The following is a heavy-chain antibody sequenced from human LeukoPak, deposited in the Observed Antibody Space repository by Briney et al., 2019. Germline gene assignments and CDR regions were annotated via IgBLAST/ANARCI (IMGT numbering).Heavy chain of an antibody. V-gene: IGHV1-18*01. Sequence: ASVKVSCKASGFAFTNYGIGWVRQAPGQGLEWMGWISAYNGDTKYAQNFQGRLTMTTDTSTSTAYMELRSLTSDDTAVYYCARDFSNTSGFKVVVDFWGQGTVVTVSS. CDR1: GFAFTNYG. CDR3: ARDFSNTSGFKVVVDF. CDR2: ISAYNGDT. J-gene: IGHJ4*02. D-gene: IGHD3-22*01.